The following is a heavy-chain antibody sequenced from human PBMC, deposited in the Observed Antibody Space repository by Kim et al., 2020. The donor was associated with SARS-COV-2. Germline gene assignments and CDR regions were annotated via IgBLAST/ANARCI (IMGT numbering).Heavy chain of an antibody. CDR1: GFTFSSYS. J-gene: IGHJ6*02. CDR2: ISSSSSTI. D-gene: IGHD4-17*01. Sequence: GGSLRLSCAASGFTFSSYSMNWVRQAPGKGLEWVSYISSSSSTIYYADSVKGRFTISRDNAKNSLYLQMNSLRAEDTAVYYCAREEGRGHGDYLPGDYYYYGMDVWGQGTTVTVSS. V-gene: IGHV3-48*04. CDR3: AREEGRGHGDYLPGDYYYYGMDV.